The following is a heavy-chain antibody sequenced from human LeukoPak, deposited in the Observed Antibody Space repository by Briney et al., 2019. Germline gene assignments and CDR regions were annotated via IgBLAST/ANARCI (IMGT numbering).Heavy chain of an antibody. J-gene: IGHJ4*02. V-gene: IGHV3-23*01. CDR3: AKRRSITMIVVVITTSFDY. Sequence: GGSLRLSCAASGFTFSSYAMSWVRQAPGKGLEWVSAISGSGGSTYYADSVKGRFTISRDNSKNTLYPQMNSLRAEDTAVYYCAKRRSITMIVVVITTSFDYWGQGTLVTVSS. CDR2: ISGSGGST. CDR1: GFTFSSYA. D-gene: IGHD3-22*01.